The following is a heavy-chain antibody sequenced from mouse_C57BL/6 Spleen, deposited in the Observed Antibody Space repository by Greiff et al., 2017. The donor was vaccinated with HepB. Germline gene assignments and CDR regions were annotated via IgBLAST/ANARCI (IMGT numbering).Heavy chain of an antibody. D-gene: IGHD1-1*01. CDR3: GRYYGSRKGYFDV. J-gene: IGHJ1*03. CDR2: IYPGSGST. Sequence: VQLQQSGAELVKPGASVKMSCKASGYTFTSYWITWVKQRPGQGLEWIGDIYPGSGSTNYNEKFKSKATLTVDTSSSTAYMQLSSLTSEDSAFYYGGRYYGSRKGYFDVWGTGTTVTVSS. V-gene: IGHV1-55*01. CDR1: GYTFTSYW.